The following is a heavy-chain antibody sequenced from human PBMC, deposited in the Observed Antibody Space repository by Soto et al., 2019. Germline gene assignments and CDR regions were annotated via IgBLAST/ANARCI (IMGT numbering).Heavy chain of an antibody. V-gene: IGHV1-69*12. J-gene: IGHJ6*02. CDR3: ASGARGVVVVAAPPLGDYYGMDV. CDR2: IIPIFGTA. CDR1: GGTFSSYA. D-gene: IGHD2-15*01. Sequence: QVQLVQSGAEVKKPGSSVKVSCKASGGTFSSYAISWVRQAPGQGLEWMGGIIPIFGTANYAQKFQGRVTIPADESTSTAYMELSSLRSEDTAVYYCASGARGVVVVAAPPLGDYYGMDVWGQGTTVTVSS.